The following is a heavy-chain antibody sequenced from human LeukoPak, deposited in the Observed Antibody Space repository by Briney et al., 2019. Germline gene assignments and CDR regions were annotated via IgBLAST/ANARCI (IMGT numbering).Heavy chain of an antibody. V-gene: IGHV3-66*01. CDR2: IYSDRST. CDR3: AREERYSSSSYGY. D-gene: IGHD6-6*01. Sequence: PGGSLRLSCAVSGFTVSSNYMSWVRQAPGKGLEWVSVIYSDRSTYYADSVKGRFTISRDNAKNSLYLQMNSLRAEDTAVYYCAREERYSSSSYGYWGQGTLVTVSS. CDR1: GFTVSSNY. J-gene: IGHJ4*02.